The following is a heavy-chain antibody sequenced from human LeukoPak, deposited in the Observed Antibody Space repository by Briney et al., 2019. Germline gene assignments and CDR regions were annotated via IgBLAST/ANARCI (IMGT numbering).Heavy chain of an antibody. CDR1: GFTFSNAW. D-gene: IGHD2-2*01. Sequence: PGGSLRLSCAASGFTFSNAWMSWVRQAPGKGLEWVGRIKSKTDGGTTDYAAPVKGRFTISRDDSKNTLYPQMNSLKTEDTAVYYCTTDRVPLGYCSSTSCSYWGQGTLVTVSS. V-gene: IGHV3-15*01. CDR3: TTDRVPLGYCSSTSCSY. J-gene: IGHJ4*02. CDR2: IKSKTDGGTT.